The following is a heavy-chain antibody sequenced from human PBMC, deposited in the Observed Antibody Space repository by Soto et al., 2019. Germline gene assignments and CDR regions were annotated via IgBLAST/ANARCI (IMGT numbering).Heavy chain of an antibody. D-gene: IGHD1-20*01. CDR2: IRPDNGNR. J-gene: IGHJ1*01. Sequence: GASVKVSCKTSGYTFSTSGISWVRQAPGQGLEWVGWIRPDNGNRKSAQRLQGRVTLTTDTSASTAYMELRGLTSDDAAMYYCARDTESNRYNDWGQGTLVTVSS. V-gene: IGHV1-18*01. CDR1: GYTFSTSG. CDR3: ARDTESNRYND.